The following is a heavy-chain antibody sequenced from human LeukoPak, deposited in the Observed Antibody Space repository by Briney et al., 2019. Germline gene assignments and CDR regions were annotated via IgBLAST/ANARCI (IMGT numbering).Heavy chain of an antibody. CDR3: ARDSGDSSGYYPGY. V-gene: IGHV3-30*03. D-gene: IGHD3-22*01. CDR1: GFAFSSYG. Sequence: PGGSLRLSCAASGFAFSSYGMHWVRQAPGKGLEWVAVISHDGNNKYYVDSVKGRFTISRDNSKNTVYLQMNSLRVEDTAVYYCARDSGDSSGYYPGYWGQGTLVTVSS. J-gene: IGHJ4*02. CDR2: ISHDGNNK.